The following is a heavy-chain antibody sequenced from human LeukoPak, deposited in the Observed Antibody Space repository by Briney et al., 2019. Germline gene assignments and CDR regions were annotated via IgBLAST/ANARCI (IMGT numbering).Heavy chain of an antibody. Sequence: GESLRLSCAASGFTSSDYYMSWIRQAPGKGLEWVSYISSSGSTIYYADSVKSPFTISRDNAKNSLYLQMNSLRAEDTAVYYCASGWSGYYNYYYYMDVWGKGTTVTVSS. V-gene: IGHV3-11*04. CDR1: GFTSSDYY. J-gene: IGHJ6*03. CDR2: ISSSGSTI. CDR3: ASGWSGYYNYYYYMDV. D-gene: IGHD3-3*01.